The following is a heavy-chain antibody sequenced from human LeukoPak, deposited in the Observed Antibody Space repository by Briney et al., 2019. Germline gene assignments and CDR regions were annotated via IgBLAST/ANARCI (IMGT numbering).Heavy chain of an antibody. CDR1: GFTFDDYA. Sequence: PGRSLRLSCAASGFTFDDYAMHWVRQAPGKGLEWVSGISWNSGSIGYADSVKGRFTISRDNSKNTLYLQMNSLRAEDTAVYYCAKDRVLWFGESNEDYWGQGTLVTVSS. D-gene: IGHD3-10*01. CDR2: ISWNSGSI. V-gene: IGHV3-9*01. CDR3: AKDRVLWFGESNEDY. J-gene: IGHJ4*02.